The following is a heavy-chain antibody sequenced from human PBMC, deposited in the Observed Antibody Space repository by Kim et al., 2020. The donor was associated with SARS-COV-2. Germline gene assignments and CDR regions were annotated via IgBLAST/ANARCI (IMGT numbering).Heavy chain of an antibody. Sequence: GGSLRLSCAASGFTFSDYYMSWIRQAPGKGLEWVSYISSSSSYTNYADSVKGRFTISRDNAKNSLYLQMNSLRAEDTAVYYCARSAAGSNYYYGMDVWGQGTTVTVSS. CDR3: ARSAAGSNYYYGMDV. CDR1: GFTFSDYY. J-gene: IGHJ6*02. V-gene: IGHV3-11*03. CDR2: ISSSSSYT. D-gene: IGHD6-13*01.